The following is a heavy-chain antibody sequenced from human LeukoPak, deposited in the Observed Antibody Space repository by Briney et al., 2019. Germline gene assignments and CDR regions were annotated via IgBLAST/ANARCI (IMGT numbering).Heavy chain of an antibody. Sequence: ASVKVSCKASGYTFTNYGISWVRQAPGQGLEWMGWISAYNGHTNSAQRLQGRVSLTTDTSTNTAYMELRSLRSGDTAVYYCARSAGYSYNYGENAFDIWGQGTMVTVSS. V-gene: IGHV1-18*01. CDR2: ISAYNGHT. CDR3: ARSAGYSYNYGENAFDI. CDR1: GYTFTNYG. J-gene: IGHJ3*02. D-gene: IGHD5-18*01.